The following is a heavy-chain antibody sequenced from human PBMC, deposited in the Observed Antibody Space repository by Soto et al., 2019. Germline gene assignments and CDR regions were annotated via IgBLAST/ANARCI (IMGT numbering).Heavy chain of an antibody. CDR2: TYHSGTT. Sequence: QVQLQESGPGLVQPSGTLSLTCAVSGDSINNSHWWSWVRQTPGKGLEWIGETYHSGTTNYNPSLTTPVTITIDKAKNQFSLKMNPGTAAGTAVYSSAGEVLSSRARGRARFDPWGRGSLVTVYS. D-gene: IGHD6-13*01. J-gene: IGHJ5*02. CDR3: AGEVLSSRARGRARFDP. CDR1: GDSINNSHW. V-gene: IGHV4-4*02.